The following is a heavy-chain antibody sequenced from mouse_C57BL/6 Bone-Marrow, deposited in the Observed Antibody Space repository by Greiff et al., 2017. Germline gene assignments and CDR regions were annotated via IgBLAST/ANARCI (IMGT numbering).Heavy chain of an antibody. V-gene: IGHV1-4*01. Sequence: QVQLQQSGAELARPGASVKMSCKASGYTFTSSTMPWVKQRPGQGLEWIGYINPSSGYTKYNQKFKDKATLTADKSSSTAYMQLSSLTSEDSAVYDCARSALLDYWGQGTTLTVSS. CDR1: GYTFTSST. CDR2: INPSSGYT. J-gene: IGHJ2*01. CDR3: ARSALLDY. D-gene: IGHD3-1*01.